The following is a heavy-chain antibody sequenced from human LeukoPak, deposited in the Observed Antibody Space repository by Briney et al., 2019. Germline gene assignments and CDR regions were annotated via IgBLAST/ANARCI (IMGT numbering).Heavy chain of an antibody. D-gene: IGHD3-22*01. Sequence: PGGSLRLPCAASGFTFSSYSMNWVRQAPGKGLEWVSSISSSSSYIYYADSVKGRFTISRDNAKNSLYLQMNSLRAEDTAVYYCAKPSLYYYDTSGYYRYWYFDLWGRGTLVTVSS. CDR3: AKPSLYYYDTSGYYRYWYFDL. V-gene: IGHV3-21*01. CDR2: ISSSSSYI. CDR1: GFTFSSYS. J-gene: IGHJ2*01.